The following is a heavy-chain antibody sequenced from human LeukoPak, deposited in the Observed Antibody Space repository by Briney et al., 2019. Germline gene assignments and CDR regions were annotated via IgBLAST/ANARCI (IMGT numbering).Heavy chain of an antibody. CDR1: GFTFSSYA. CDR2: ISGSGGST. CDR3: AKDLSSLVAVAPGFDY. Sequence: GGSLRLSCAASGFTFSSYAMSWVRQAPGKGLEWVSAISGSGGSTYYADSVKGRFTISRDNPKNTLYLQMNSLRAEDTAVYYCAKDLSSLVAVAPGFDYWGQGTLVTVSS. V-gene: IGHV3-23*01. D-gene: IGHD6-19*01. J-gene: IGHJ4*02.